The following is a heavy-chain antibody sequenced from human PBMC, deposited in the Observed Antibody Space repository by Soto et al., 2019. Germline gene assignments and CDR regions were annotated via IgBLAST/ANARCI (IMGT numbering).Heavy chain of an antibody. D-gene: IGHD4-17*01. CDR1: GGSISSYY. Sequence: PSETLSLTCTVSGGSISSYYWSWIRQPPGKGLEWIGYIYYSGSTNYNPSLKSRVTISVDTSKNQFSLKLSSVTAADTAVYYCASPRTTTVTTLDPPDYWGQGTLVTVSS. CDR3: ASPRTTTVTTLDPPDY. CDR2: IYYSGST. J-gene: IGHJ4*02. V-gene: IGHV4-59*01.